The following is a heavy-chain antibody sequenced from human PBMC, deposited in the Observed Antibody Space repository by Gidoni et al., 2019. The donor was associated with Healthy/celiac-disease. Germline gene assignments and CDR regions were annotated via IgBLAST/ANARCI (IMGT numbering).Heavy chain of an antibody. D-gene: IGHD5-12*01. V-gene: IGHV4-39*01. CDR2: IYYSGST. CDR3: ASGGGYSGYDFCH. CDR1: GGSISSSSYY. Sequence: QLQLHESGPGLVKPSETLSLTCTVSGGSISSSSYYWGWIRQPPGKGLEWIGSIYYSGSTYYNPSLKSRVTISVDTSKNQFSLKLSSVTAADTAVYYCASGGGYSGYDFCHWGHGTLVTVSS. J-gene: IGHJ4*01.